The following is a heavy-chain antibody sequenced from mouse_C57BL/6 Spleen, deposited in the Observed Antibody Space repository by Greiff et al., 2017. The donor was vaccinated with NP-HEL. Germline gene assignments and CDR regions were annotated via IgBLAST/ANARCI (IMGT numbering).Heavy chain of an antibody. V-gene: IGHV5-9*01. J-gene: IGHJ4*01. D-gene: IGHD1-1*01. CDR1: GFTFSSYT. CDR3: ARQRNYYGSSRYYYAMDY. Sequence: EVKVVESGGGLVKPGGSLKLSCAASGFTFSSYTMSWVRQTPEKRLEWVATISGGGGDTYYPDSVKGRFTISRDNAKNTLYLQMSSLRSEDTALYYCARQRNYYGSSRYYYAMDYWGQGTSVTVSS. CDR2: ISGGGGDT.